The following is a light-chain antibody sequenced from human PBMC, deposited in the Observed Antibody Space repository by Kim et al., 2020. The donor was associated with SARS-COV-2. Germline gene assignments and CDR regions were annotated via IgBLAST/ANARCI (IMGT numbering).Light chain of an antibody. CDR1: PTVSSSS. CDR3: QHYGASPYT. V-gene: IGKV3-20*01. Sequence: PGETGTPPCRPSPTVSSSSVAWYQQKPGQAPGLVIYDTSNRASGIPDRFSGNGSGTDFTLTISRLEPEDFAVYYCQHYGASPYTFGQGTKLEI. CDR2: DTS. J-gene: IGKJ2*01.